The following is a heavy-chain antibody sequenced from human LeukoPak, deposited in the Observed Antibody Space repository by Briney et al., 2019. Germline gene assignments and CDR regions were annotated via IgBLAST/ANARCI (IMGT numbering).Heavy chain of an antibody. CDR3: ARGFLLSSGGFDY. V-gene: IGHV3-21*01. CDR1: GFTFSSYS. J-gene: IGHJ4*02. Sequence: GGSLRLSCAASGFTFSSYSMNWVRQAPGKGLEWVSSISSSSYIYYADSVKGRFTISRDNAKNSLYLQMNSLRAEDTAVYYCARGFLLSSGGFDYWGQGTLVTVSP. D-gene: IGHD6-19*01. CDR2: ISSSSYI.